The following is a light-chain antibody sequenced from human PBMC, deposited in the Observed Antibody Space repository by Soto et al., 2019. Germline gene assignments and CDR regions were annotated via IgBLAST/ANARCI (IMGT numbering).Light chain of an antibody. Sequence: QSALTQPASVSGSPGQSITISCTGTSSDVGGYNYVSWYQQHPGKAPKLIIYDVSNRPSGVSNRFSGSKSGNTAPLTISGIQAEDEADYYCNSYTSSSTNVFGPGTKLTVL. V-gene: IGLV2-14*03. CDR1: SSDVGGYNY. CDR2: DVS. CDR3: NSYTSSSTNV. J-gene: IGLJ1*01.